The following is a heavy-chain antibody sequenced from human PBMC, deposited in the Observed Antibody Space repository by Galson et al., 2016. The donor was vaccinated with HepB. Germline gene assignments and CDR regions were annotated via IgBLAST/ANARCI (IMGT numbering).Heavy chain of an antibody. Sequence: SLRLSCAASRFSLSAHWMSWVRQAPGKGLEWVANIKQDGSETYFVDSVKGRFTISRDNAENSLYLEMNRLRAEDTAVYYCAGEYFDVSGYYYMEVRYFDLWGRGTLVTVSS. CDR2: IKQDGSET. V-gene: IGHV3-7*04. CDR1: RFSLSAHW. J-gene: IGHJ2*01. D-gene: IGHD3-22*01. CDR3: AGEYFDVSGYYYMEVRYFDL.